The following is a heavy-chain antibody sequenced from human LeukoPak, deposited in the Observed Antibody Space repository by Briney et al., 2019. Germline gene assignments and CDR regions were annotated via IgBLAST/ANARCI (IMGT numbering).Heavy chain of an antibody. CDR3: ARRFCSSVSCYDDDAFDV. CDR2: ISGYNGKI. J-gene: IGHJ3*01. CDR1: GHTFVSYG. D-gene: IGHD2-2*01. Sequence: ASVKVSFKASGHTFVSYGISWVRQAPGQGLEWMGWISGYNGKINYAQKFQGRVTMTTDTSTSTAYLELGSLTSEDTAVYYCARRFCSSVSCYDDDAFDVWGQGTLVTVSS. V-gene: IGHV1-18*01.